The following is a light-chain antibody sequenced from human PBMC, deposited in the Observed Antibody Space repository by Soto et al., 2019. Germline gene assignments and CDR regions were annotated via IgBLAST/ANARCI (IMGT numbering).Light chain of an antibody. CDR3: QQYHSSPWT. CDR1: QSISTW. Sequence: DIQMTQSPSTLSASVGDRVTITCRASQSISTWLAWYQQKPGKAPKHLIYKASSQERGGPSRFSGSGSGTEFTLTISSLQPDDFATYYCQQYHSSPWTFGEGTKVEIK. CDR2: KAS. V-gene: IGKV1-5*03. J-gene: IGKJ1*01.